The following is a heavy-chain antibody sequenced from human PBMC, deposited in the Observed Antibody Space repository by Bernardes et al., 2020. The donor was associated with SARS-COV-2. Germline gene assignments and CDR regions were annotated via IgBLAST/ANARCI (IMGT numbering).Heavy chain of an antibody. J-gene: IGHJ5*01. CDR2: INPNTGGT. V-gene: IGHV1-2*02. CDR3: VQGVLERGGFWFDS. Sequence: ASVKVSCKASGFTFTDHFMHWVRQAPGQGLEWMGWINPNTGGTNYSQKFQGRVTMTRDTSITTAYMEVNRLTSDDTAVYFCVQGVLERGGFWFDSWGQGTLVTVSS. CDR1: GFTFTDHF. D-gene: IGHD3-3*02.